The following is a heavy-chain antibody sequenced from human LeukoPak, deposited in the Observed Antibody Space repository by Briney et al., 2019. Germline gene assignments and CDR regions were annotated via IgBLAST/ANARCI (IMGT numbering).Heavy chain of an antibody. Sequence: ASVKVSCKASGYTFTGYYMHWVRQAPGQGLEWMGWINPNSGGTNYAQKFQERVTITRDMSTSTAYMELSSLRSEDTAVYYCAARNGSGSYLAFDIWGQGTMVTVSS. J-gene: IGHJ3*02. CDR1: GYTFTGYY. CDR3: AARNGSGSYLAFDI. D-gene: IGHD3-10*01. V-gene: IGHV1-2*02. CDR2: INPNSGGT.